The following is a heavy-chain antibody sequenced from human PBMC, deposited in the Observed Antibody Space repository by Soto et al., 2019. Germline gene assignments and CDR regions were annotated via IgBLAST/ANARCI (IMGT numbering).Heavy chain of an antibody. D-gene: IGHD4-17*01. V-gene: IGHV1-69*01. Sequence: QVQLVQSGAEVKKPGSSVKVSCKASGGTFSTYAISWVRQAPGQGLEWMGGFVPVFRTAKYAQNFQGRVTITADESTSTTYMELYRLRSEDTAVYYCAKAYGDRNYHYYYMDVWGQGTTVTVSS. J-gene: IGHJ6*02. CDR2: FVPVFRTA. CDR3: AKAYGDRNYHYYYMDV. CDR1: GGTFSTYA.